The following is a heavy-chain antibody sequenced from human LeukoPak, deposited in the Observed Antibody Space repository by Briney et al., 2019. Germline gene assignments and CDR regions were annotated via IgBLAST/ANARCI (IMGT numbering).Heavy chain of an antibody. CDR3: ARAEEGAAAGTGYDY. CDR1: GGSFSGYY. CDR2: INHSGST. D-gene: IGHD6-13*01. Sequence: SVTLSLTCAVYGGSFSGYYWSWIRQPPGKGLEWIGEINHSGSTNYNPSLKSRVTISVDTSKNQFSLKLSSVTAADTAVYYCARAEEGAAAGTGYDYWGQGTLVTVSS. V-gene: IGHV4-34*01. J-gene: IGHJ4*02.